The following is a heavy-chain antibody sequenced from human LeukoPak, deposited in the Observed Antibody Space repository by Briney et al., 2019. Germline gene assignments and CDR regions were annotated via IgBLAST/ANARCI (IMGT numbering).Heavy chain of an antibody. D-gene: IGHD6-19*01. J-gene: IGHJ4*02. V-gene: IGHV3-66*01. CDR2: IYSGGST. Sequence: GGSLRLSCADSGFTVSSNYMRWVRQAPGKGLEWVSVIYSGGSTYYADSVKGRFTISRDNSKNTLYLQMNSLRAEDTAVYYCARTPLAVAGTGPDYWGQGTLVTVSS. CDR1: GFTVSSNY. CDR3: ARTPLAVAGTGPDY.